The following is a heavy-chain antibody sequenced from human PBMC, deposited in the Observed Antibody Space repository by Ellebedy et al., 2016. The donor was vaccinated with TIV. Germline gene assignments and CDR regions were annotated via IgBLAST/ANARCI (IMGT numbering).Heavy chain of an antibody. D-gene: IGHD3-22*01. Sequence: GESLKISCAASGFTFSSYAMHWVRQAPGKGLEWVAVIWYDGSNKYYADSVKGRFTISRDNSKNTLYLQMNSLRAEDTALYYCAKLDGNGYGRDYFDYWGQGTLVTVSS. J-gene: IGHJ4*02. CDR3: AKLDGNGYGRDYFDY. CDR1: GFTFSSYA. CDR2: IWYDGSNK. V-gene: IGHV3-33*06.